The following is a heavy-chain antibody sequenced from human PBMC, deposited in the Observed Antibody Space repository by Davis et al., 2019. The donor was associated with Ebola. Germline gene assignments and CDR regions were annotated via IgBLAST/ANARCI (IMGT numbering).Heavy chain of an antibody. CDR2: ISAYTGDT. V-gene: IGHV1-18*01. CDR1: GYTFTSCG. CDR3: ARGDCSGGSCYSFDY. D-gene: IGHD2-15*01. J-gene: IGHJ4*02. Sequence: ASVKVSCKASGYTFTSCGISWVRQAPGQGLEWMGWISAYTGDTNYAQKFQGRVTMTTDTSTSTAYMELRSLRSDDTAVYYCARGDCSGGSCYSFDYWGQGTLVTVSS.